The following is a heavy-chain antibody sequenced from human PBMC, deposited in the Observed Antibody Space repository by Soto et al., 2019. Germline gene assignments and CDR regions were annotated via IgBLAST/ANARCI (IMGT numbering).Heavy chain of an antibody. J-gene: IGHJ6*02. D-gene: IGHD2-8*01. Sequence: PXESLKLTWQCSGHRFTSYLIGLVRQMPGKGLEWMGIIYPGDSDTRYSPSFQGQVTISADKSISTAYLQWSSLKAPDTAMYYCARLVYATYGIDVWGQGTTVTVAS. CDR2: IYPGDSDT. CDR3: ARLVYATYGIDV. V-gene: IGHV5-51*01. CDR1: GHRFTSYL.